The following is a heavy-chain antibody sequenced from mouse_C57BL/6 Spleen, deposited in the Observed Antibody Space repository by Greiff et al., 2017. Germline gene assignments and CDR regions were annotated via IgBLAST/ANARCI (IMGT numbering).Heavy chain of an antibody. V-gene: IGHV5-4*03. D-gene: IGHD2-3*01. J-gene: IGHJ3*01. CDR2: ISDGGSYT. CDR3: ARVTDGSFAY. Sequence: DVKLVESGGGLVKPGGSLKLSCAASGFTFSSYAMSWVRQTPEKRLEWVATISDGGSYTYYPDNVKGRFTISRDNAKNNRYLQMSHLKSEDTAMYYCARVTDGSFAYWGQGPLVTVSA. CDR1: GFTFSSYA.